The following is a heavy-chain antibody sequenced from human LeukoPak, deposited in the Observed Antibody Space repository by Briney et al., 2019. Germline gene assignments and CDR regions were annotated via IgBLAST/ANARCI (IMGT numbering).Heavy chain of an antibody. CDR2: MNPNSGNT. D-gene: IGHD1-26*01. CDR3: ARGKYSGSAFDY. Sequence: PSVTLSFTASVYTCTSYDINWVRQATGQGLEWMGWMNPNSGNTGYAQKFQGRVTMTRNTSISTAYMELSSMRSEDTAVYYCARGKYSGSAFDYWGQGNLVTVSS. V-gene: IGHV1-8*01. CDR1: VYTCTSYD. J-gene: IGHJ4*02.